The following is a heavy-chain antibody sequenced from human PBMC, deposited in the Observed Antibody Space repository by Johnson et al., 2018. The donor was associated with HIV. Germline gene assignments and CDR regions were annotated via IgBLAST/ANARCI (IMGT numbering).Heavy chain of an antibody. V-gene: IGHV3-33*06. Sequence: QVQLVESGGGLVQPGGSLRLSCVASDSTFSSYWMTWVRQAPGRGLEWVAVIWYDGINKYYADSVKGRFTISRDNSKNTLYLQMNSLRAEDTAVYYCAKDRWVGVGDAFDIWGQGTMVTVSS. CDR1: DSTFSSYW. CDR3: AKDRWVGVGDAFDI. D-gene: IGHD4-23*01. J-gene: IGHJ3*02. CDR2: IWYDGINK.